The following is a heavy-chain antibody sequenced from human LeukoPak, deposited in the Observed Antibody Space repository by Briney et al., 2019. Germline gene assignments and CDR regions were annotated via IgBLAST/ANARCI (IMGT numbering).Heavy chain of an antibody. CDR3: ARFETVAAKPFEY. Sequence: PGGSLRLSCAASGFAFSSYSMNWVRQVPGKGLEWVSSISSDSRYIFYAEPVKGRFTISRDNAENSLYLQMNSLRVEDTAVYYCARFETVAAKPFEYWGQGTLVTVSS. D-gene: IGHD6-19*01. CDR1: GFAFSSYS. CDR2: ISSDSRYI. J-gene: IGHJ4*02. V-gene: IGHV3-21*01.